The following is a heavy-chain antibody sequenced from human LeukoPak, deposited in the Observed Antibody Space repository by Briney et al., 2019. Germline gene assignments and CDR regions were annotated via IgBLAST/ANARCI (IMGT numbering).Heavy chain of an antibody. V-gene: IGHV3-23*01. D-gene: IGHD2-2*01. CDR3: AKRAAAGSYYYYMDV. CDR2: ISGSGGST. J-gene: IGHJ6*03. CDR1: GFTFSSYG. Sequence: GGTLRLSCAASGFTFSSYGMSWVRQAPGKGLEWVSAISGSGGSTYYADSVKGRFTISRDNSKNTLYLQMNSLRAEDTAVYYCAKRAAAGSYYYYMDVWGKGTTVTISS.